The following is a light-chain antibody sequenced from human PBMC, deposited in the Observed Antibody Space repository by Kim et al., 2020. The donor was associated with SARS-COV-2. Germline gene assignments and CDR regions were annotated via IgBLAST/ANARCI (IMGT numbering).Light chain of an antibody. CDR2: QDR. CDR3: QVWDSSTALYV. Sequence: SYELTQPPSVSMSPGQTASITCSGDKLGDKYACWYQQRPGQSPVLVIYQDRKRPSGIPERFSGSNSGNTATLTISGTQAMDEADYYCQVWDSSTALYVF. CDR1: KLGDKY. V-gene: IGLV3-1*01. J-gene: IGLJ1*01.